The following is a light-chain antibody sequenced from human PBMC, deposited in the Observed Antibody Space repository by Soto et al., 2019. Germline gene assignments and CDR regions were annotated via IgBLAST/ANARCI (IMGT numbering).Light chain of an antibody. CDR3: QQYGSARLT. Sequence: EIVLTQSPGTLSLSPGERATLSCRASQSVSSSFLAWYQQKPGQAPRLLIYGASSRATGIPDRFSGSGSGTDFTFTISRLEPEDFAVYYCQQYGSARLTFGGRTKVEIK. V-gene: IGKV3-20*01. CDR1: QSVSSSF. CDR2: GAS. J-gene: IGKJ4*01.